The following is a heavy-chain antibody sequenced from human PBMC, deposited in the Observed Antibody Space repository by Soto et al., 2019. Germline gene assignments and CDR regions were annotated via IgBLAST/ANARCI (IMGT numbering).Heavy chain of an antibody. CDR1: GGSISGGGYY. V-gene: IGHV4-30-4*01. CDR2: TYDSGST. CDR3: ARDIIPLTTDWYFDL. D-gene: IGHD4-17*01. Sequence: QVQLQESGPGLVKPSETLSLTCTVSGGSISGGGYYWSWIRQPPGKGLEWIGYTYDSGSTYYNPSLKSRLSRSVDTSKDPFSMMLTTVTAADTAVYYCARDIIPLTTDWYFDLWGRGTLVTVSS. J-gene: IGHJ2*01.